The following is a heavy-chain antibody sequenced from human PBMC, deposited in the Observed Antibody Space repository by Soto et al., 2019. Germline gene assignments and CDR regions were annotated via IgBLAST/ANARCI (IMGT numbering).Heavy chain of an antibody. CDR2: IYYSGST. Sequence: PSETLSLTCTVSGGSISSGDYYWSWIRQPPGKGLEWIGYIYYSGSTYYNPSLKSRVTISVDTSKNQFSLKLSSVTAADTAVYYCARALVGGWFDPWGQGTLVTVSS. J-gene: IGHJ5*02. D-gene: IGHD2-21*01. CDR3: ARALVGGWFDP. CDR1: GGSISSGDYY. V-gene: IGHV4-30-4*01.